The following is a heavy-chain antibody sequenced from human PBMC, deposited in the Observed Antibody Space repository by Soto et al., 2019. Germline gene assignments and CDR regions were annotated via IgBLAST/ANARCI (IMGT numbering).Heavy chain of an antibody. CDR3: VRRKNRNEVDY. CDR2: TNPSSGVS. J-gene: IGHJ4*02. V-gene: IGHV1-2*02. CDR1: GYTFTLYD. Sequence: ASVKVSCKASGYTFTLYDIHWVRQAPGQRPGWMGWTNPSSGVSNYAQNFQGRVTMTRDTSISTAYMDLSGLRGDDSAVYYCVRRKNRNEVDYWGQGTLVTVSS.